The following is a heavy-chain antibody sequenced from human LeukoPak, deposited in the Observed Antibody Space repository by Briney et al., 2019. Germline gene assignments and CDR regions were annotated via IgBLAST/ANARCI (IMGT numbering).Heavy chain of an antibody. J-gene: IGHJ3*02. CDR1: GGSITHYY. Sequence: SETMSLTCTVSGGSITHYYWTCIRQPPGKTLEWIGYSYYSGSTKYNPSLKSPVTISVDTSNNQFSLNLRSVTAADTAVYYCATTTSGGDAFDIWGQGTMVTVSS. CDR3: ATTTSGGDAFDI. D-gene: IGHD1-26*01. CDR2: SYYSGST. V-gene: IGHV4-59*01.